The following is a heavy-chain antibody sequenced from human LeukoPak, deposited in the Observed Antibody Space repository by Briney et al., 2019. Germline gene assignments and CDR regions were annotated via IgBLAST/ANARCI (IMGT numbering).Heavy chain of an antibody. J-gene: IGHJ6*03. CDR2: IYYSGST. D-gene: IGHD3-22*01. V-gene: IGHV4-34*01. CDR3: AREDDSSIYMDV. CDR1: GGSFSGYY. Sequence: SETLSLTCAVYGGSFSGYYWSWIRQPPGKGLEWIGSIYYSGSTYYNPSLKSRVTISVDTSKNQFSLKLSSVTAADTAVYYCAREDDSSIYMDVWGKGTTVTVSS.